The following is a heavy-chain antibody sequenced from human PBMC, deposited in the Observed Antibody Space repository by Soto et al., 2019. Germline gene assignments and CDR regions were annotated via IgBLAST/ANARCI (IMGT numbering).Heavy chain of an antibody. D-gene: IGHD5-18*01. CDR2: IYYNGNA. CDR3: ARRGYSYGYGYFDY. CDR1: GGSISGTSSY. J-gene: IGHJ4*02. V-gene: IGHV4-39*01. Sequence: SETLSLTCTVSGGSISGTSSYWGWIRQPPGKGLEWIGSIYYNGNAHYNPSLKSRVTISVDTSKNQFSLKLSSVTAADTAAYYCARRGYSYGYGYFDYWGQGTLVTVSS.